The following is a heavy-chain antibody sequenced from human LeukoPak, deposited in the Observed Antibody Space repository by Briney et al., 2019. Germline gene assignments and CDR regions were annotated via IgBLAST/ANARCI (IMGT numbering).Heavy chain of an antibody. V-gene: IGHV3-74*01. Sequence: GGSLRLSCVASGFTFSSYWIHWVRQAPGKGLLWVSRINGDGGSTDYADSVKGRFTISRDNAKNTLYLQMNSLRAEDTAVYYCARESGIAAALDLWGQGTLVTVSS. D-gene: IGHD6-13*01. CDR2: INGDGGST. CDR3: ARESGIAAALDL. CDR1: GFTFSSYW. J-gene: IGHJ5*02.